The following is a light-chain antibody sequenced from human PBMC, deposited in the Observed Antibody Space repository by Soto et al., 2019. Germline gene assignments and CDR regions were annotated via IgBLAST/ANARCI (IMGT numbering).Light chain of an antibody. CDR3: QQRSNWPPTWT. CDR2: DAS. Sequence: IVLTQSPGTLSLSPGERATLSCRASQSVSSTYLIWYQQKPGQAPRLLIYDASNRVTGIPARFSGSGSGTDFTLTISSLEPEDFAVYYCQQRSNWPPTWTFGQGTRWIS. J-gene: IGKJ1*01. CDR1: QSVSSTY. V-gene: IGKV3-11*01.